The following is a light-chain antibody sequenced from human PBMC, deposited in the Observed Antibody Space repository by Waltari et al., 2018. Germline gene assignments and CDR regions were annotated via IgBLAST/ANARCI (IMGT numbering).Light chain of an antibody. CDR2: AAS. Sequence: AIEMTQSPSSLSASVGDRVTITCRASQGIRNDLGWYQQKPGTAPKLLIYAASSFQSGVPSRFSGSGSGTDFTLTISSLQPEDFATYYCLQDYNYPPTFGGGTKVEIK. J-gene: IGKJ4*01. CDR1: QGIRND. CDR3: LQDYNYPPT. V-gene: IGKV1-6*01.